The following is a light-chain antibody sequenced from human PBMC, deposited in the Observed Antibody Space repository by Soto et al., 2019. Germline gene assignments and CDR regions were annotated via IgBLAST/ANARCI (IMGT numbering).Light chain of an antibody. CDR3: QQYNNWPRT. CDR2: DAS. Sequence: EIVLTQSPDTLSLSPGERATLSCRASQSVPNSRLAWYQQKPGQAPRLLIYDASSRATGIPDRFSGGGSGTDFTLTISRLEPEDFAVYYCQQYNNWPRTFGQGTMVDI. J-gene: IGKJ1*01. V-gene: IGKV3-20*01. CDR1: QSVPNSR.